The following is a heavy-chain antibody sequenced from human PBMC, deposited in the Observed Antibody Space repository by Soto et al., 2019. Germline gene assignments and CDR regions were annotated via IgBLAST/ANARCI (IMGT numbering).Heavy chain of an antibody. V-gene: IGHV3-9*01. CDR3: VKDHPLTIQLWPCYFDY. CDR1: GFNFIDYG. D-gene: IGHD5-18*01. CDR2: ISWNSGRI. Sequence: GGSLRLSCAASGFNFIDYGMYWVRQAPGKGLEWVSGISWNSGRIDYADSVKGRFTISRDNAKNSLYLQMTSLRAEDTAVYYCVKDHPLTIQLWPCYFDYWGQGTLVTVSS. J-gene: IGHJ4*02.